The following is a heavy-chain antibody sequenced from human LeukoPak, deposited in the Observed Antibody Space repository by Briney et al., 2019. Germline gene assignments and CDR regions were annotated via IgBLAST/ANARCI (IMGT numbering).Heavy chain of an antibody. V-gene: IGHV1-2*02. CDR2: INPNSGGT. CDR3: ARDSLGYCSGGSCSNFDY. CDR1: GYTFTGYY. Sequence: GASVKVSCKASGYTFTGYYMHWVRQAPGQGLEWMGWINPNSGGTNYAQKFQGRVTMTRDTSISTAYMELSRLRSDDTAVYYCARDSLGYCSGGSCSNFDYWGQGTLVTVSS. D-gene: IGHD2-15*01. J-gene: IGHJ4*02.